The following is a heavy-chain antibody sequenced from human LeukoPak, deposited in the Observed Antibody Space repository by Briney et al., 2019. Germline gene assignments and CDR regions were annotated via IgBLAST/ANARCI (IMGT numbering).Heavy chain of an antibody. V-gene: IGHV3-21*01. Sequence: GGCLRLSCAAAGFTFSSYSMNWVRQAPGKGLEWVSSIISSSSYIYYADSVKGRFTISRDNAKNSLYLQMNSLRAEDTAVYYCARNEFDYDFWSGPYFDYWGQGTLVTVSS. D-gene: IGHD3-3*01. J-gene: IGHJ4*02. CDR1: GFTFSSYS. CDR2: IISSSSYI. CDR3: ARNEFDYDFWSGPYFDY.